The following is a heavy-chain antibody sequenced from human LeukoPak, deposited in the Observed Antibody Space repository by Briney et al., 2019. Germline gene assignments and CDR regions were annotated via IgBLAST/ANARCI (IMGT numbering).Heavy chain of an antibody. CDR3: ARDPRGYCTNGVCLDWFDP. J-gene: IGHJ5*02. CDR2: IYHSGST. D-gene: IGHD2-8*01. CDR1: GGSISSSNW. Sequence: SETLSLTCAVSGGSISSSNWWSWVRQPPGKGLEWIGEIYHSGSTNYNPSLKSRVTISVDTSKNQFSLKLSSVTAADTAVYYCARDPRGYCTNGVCLDWFDPWGQGTLVTVSS. V-gene: IGHV4-4*02.